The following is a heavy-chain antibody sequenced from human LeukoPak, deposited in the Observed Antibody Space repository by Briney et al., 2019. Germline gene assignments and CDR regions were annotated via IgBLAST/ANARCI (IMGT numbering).Heavy chain of an antibody. D-gene: IGHD1-7*01. CDR1: GFSFSSYG. CDR3: APRITGTYHFDY. V-gene: IGHV3-30*02. J-gene: IGHJ4*02. CDR2: IRYDGSSK. Sequence: PGGSLRLSCAASGFSFSSYGMHWVRQAPGKGLEWVAFIRYDGSSKFYADSVKGRFTISRDNSMNTLSLQMNSLRAEDTAVYYCAPRITGTYHFDYWGQGTLVTVSS.